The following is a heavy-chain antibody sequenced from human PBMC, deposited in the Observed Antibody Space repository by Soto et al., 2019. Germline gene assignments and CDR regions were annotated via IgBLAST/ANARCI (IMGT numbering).Heavy chain of an antibody. CDR3: SRCSGSYCMDV. D-gene: IGHD3-10*02. V-gene: IGHV3-73*02. CDR2: IRSEVYSYAT. Sequence: EVQLVESGGGLVQPGGSLKVSCAASGFTFSDSTIHWVCQASGKGLEWVGRIRSEVYSYATVCAASVKDRFTISRDDSKNTAYLQMHSLKIEDTAVYYCSRCSGSYCMDVWGQGTTVTVSS. J-gene: IGHJ6*02. CDR1: GFTFSDST.